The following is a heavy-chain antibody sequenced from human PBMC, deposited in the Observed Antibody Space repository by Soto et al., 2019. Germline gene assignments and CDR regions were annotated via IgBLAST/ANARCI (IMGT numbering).Heavy chain of an antibody. V-gene: IGHV1-18*01. D-gene: IGHD5-12*01. Sequence: QVQLVQSGAEVKKPGASVKVSCKASGYTFTSYGISWVRQAPGQGLEWMGWISAYNGNTNYAQKLQGRVTMTTDTSTSTAYMELRSLRSDDTAVDCCAGGYSRYENYYYYYAMDVWGQGTTVTVFS. J-gene: IGHJ6*02. CDR1: GYTFTSYG. CDR2: ISAYNGNT. CDR3: AGGYSRYENYYYYYAMDV.